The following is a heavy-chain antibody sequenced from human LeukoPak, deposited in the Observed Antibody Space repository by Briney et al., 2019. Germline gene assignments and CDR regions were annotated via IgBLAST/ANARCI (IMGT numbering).Heavy chain of an antibody. CDR3: AKDGSYYYGSGSYQDY. CDR1: GFTFSSSG. Sequence: PGGSLRLSCVASGFTFSSSGMHWVRQAPGKGLEWVAFIRYDGSNKYYADSVKGRFTISRDNSKNTLYLQMNSLRAEDTAVYYCAKDGSYYYGSGSYQDYWGQGTLVTVSS. CDR2: IRYDGSNK. V-gene: IGHV3-30*02. D-gene: IGHD3-10*01. J-gene: IGHJ4*02.